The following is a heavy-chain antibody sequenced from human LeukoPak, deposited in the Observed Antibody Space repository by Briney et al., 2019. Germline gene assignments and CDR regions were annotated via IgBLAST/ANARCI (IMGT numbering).Heavy chain of an antibody. J-gene: IGHJ3*02. V-gene: IGHV1-18*01. Sequence: EASVKVSCKASGYTLTSYGISWVRQAPGQELVCMGWTNTYNGNTNYAQNLQGRVTMTIDTSTNTAYMELRSLRSDDTAVYYCVRVSSSRGKLDAFDIWGQGTMVTVSS. CDR3: VRVSSSRGKLDAFDI. D-gene: IGHD6-6*01. CDR2: TNTYNGNT. CDR1: GYTLTSYG.